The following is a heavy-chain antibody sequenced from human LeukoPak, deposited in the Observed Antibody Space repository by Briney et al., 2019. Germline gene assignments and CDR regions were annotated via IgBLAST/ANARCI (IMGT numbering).Heavy chain of an antibody. D-gene: IGHD2/OR15-2a*01. Sequence: ASVKVSCKASGYTLTSYGIGWVRQAPGPGLEWMGWFSAYNGNTNYAQTHQGRVTMTTDTSTSTAYVCLRSLRPRDTAASSYERGRVEEFVVLLDWGQGTLVTVSS. CDR3: ERGRVEEFVVLLD. V-gene: IGHV1-18*01. CDR1: GYTLTSYG. CDR2: FSAYNGNT. J-gene: IGHJ4*02.